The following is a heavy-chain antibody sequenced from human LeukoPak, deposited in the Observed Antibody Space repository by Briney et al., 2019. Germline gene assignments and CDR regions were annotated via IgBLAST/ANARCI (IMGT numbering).Heavy chain of an antibody. CDR1: GGSISSYY. Sequence: PSETLSLTCTVSGGSISSYYWSWIRQPPGKGLEWMGYIYYSGSTNYNPSLKSRVTISVDTSKNQFSLKLSSVTAADTAVYYCARSYYYDSSGYYYFDYWGQGTLVTVSS. D-gene: IGHD3-22*01. CDR3: ARSYYYDSSGYYYFDY. CDR2: IYYSGST. J-gene: IGHJ4*02. V-gene: IGHV4-59*01.